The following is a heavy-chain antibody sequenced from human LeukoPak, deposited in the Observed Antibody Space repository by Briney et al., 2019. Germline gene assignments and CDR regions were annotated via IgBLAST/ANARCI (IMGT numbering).Heavy chain of an antibody. CDR2: MRHDGVDK. D-gene: IGHD3-10*01. Sequence: GGSLRLSCAASGFTFSGYWMTWVRQAPGKGLEWVANMRHDGVDKYYVDSVKGRFTISRDNAKNSLYLQMNSLRAEDTAVYYCAREPLNARRFGESFDYWGQGTLVTVSS. V-gene: IGHV3-7*04. CDR1: GFTFSGYW. CDR3: AREPLNARRFGESFDY. J-gene: IGHJ4*02.